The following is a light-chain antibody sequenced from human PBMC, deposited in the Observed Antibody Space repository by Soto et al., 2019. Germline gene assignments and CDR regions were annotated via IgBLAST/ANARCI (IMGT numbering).Light chain of an antibody. V-gene: IGKV3-20*01. J-gene: IGKJ1*01. Sequence: EIVLTQSPGTLSLSAGERATLSCRATQSVSSNYLAWYQQKSGQAPRLLIYGASSRATGIPDRFSGGGSGTDFTLTITRLEPEDFAVYFCLQYGGLPRTFGQGTKVDTK. CDR3: LQYGGLPRT. CDR1: QSVSSNY. CDR2: GAS.